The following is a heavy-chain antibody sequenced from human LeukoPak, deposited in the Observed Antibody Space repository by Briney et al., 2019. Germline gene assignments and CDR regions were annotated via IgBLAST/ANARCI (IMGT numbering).Heavy chain of an antibody. CDR2: INSDGSSTSAT. V-gene: IGHV3-74*01. D-gene: IGHD3-16*01. Sequence: PGGSLRLSCAASGFTLSTYWMHWVRQVPGKGLVWVSRINSDGSSTSATSYADSVKGRFTISRDNAKNTLYLQMNSLRAEDTAVYYCATELRGGWYFDLWGRGTLVTVSS. CDR3: ATELRGGWYFDL. J-gene: IGHJ2*01. CDR1: GFTLSTYW.